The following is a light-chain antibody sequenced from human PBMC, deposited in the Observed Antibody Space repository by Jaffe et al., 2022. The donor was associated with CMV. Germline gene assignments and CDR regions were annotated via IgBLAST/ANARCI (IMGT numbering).Light chain of an antibody. CDR3: QQYDSSPMT. J-gene: IGKJ4*01. V-gene: IGKV1-5*03. CDR2: KAS. CDR1: QSINRF. Sequence: DIQMTQSPPTLSASVGDSVTLTCRASQSINRFLAWYQQRPGKAPKLLIYKASTLETGVPSRFSGSGSGTEFTLTISSLQPDDFATYLCQQYDSSPMTFGGGTKVEVK.